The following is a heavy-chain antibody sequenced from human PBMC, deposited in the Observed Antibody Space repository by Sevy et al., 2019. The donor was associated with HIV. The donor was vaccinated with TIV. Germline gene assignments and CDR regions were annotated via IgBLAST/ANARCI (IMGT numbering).Heavy chain of an antibody. Sequence: GESLKISCQASGYSFPTYWIAWVRQMPGKGLEWVGIVWPIESDTTYSPSFQGQVTISVDKSINTVYLHWSSLKASHTGVDYCARGRQWPSDFDFWGQGTLVTVS. V-gene: IGHV5-51*01. CDR1: GYSFPTYW. D-gene: IGHD6-19*01. CDR2: VWPIESDT. CDR3: ARGRQWPSDFDF. J-gene: IGHJ4*02.